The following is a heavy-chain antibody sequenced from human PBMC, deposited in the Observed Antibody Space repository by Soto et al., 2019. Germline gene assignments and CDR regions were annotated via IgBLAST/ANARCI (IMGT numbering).Heavy chain of an antibody. CDR3: ARRTVTTYHYFDY. V-gene: IGHV3-21*01. CDR2: INRASIYI. D-gene: IGHD4-17*01. J-gene: IGHJ4*02. CDR1: GFTFSTYD. Sequence: GGPLRLSCVASGFTFSTYDMNWVRQAPGKGLEWVSSINRASIYIYYADSVRGRFTISRDNAKNSLYLQMDSLRVEDTAVYYCARRTVTTYHYFDYWGQGTLVTVSS.